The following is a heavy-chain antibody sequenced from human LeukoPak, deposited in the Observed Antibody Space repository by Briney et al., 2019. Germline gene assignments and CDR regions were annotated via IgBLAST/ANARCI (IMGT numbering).Heavy chain of an antibody. J-gene: IGHJ6*02. V-gene: IGHV3-15*07. D-gene: IGHD1-7*01. CDR1: GFTFCDAW. CDR2: IKRKTDAGTT. CDR3: TTDEDWNYARKDV. Sequence: GGSLRLSCAASGFTFCDAWMNWVRQAPGKGLEWVGRIKRKTDAGTTDYAAPVKGRFTISRDDSKNTLYLQMNSLKIEDTAVYYCTTDEDWNYARKDVWGQGATVIVSS.